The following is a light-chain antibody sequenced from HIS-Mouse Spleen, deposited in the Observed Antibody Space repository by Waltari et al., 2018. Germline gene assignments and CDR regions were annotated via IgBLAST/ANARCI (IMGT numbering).Light chain of an antibody. CDR3: CSYAGSSTFEV. V-gene: IGLV2-23*03. CDR1: SSSVGSSTL. Sequence: QSALTQPASVSGSPGQSITISCTGTSSSVGSSTLAPRYQQHPGKAPQLMIYEGSKRPSGVSNRFSGSKSGNTASLTISGLQAEDEADYYCCSYAGSSTFEVFGGGTKLTVL. CDR2: EGS. J-gene: IGLJ2*01.